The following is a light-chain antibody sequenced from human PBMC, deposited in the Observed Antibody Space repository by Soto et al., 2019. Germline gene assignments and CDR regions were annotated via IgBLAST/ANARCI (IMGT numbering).Light chain of an antibody. CDR3: QQSNSNPSP. Sequence: DLKMTQSPSSLCRSVGDRLSITCRASQTISSWLAWYQQKPGKAPKLLIYAASTLQSGVPSRFSGSGSGTDFTLTISSLQPEDFAIYYCQQSNSNPSPFGRGTKVDIK. CDR1: QTISSW. V-gene: IGKV1-5*01. J-gene: IGKJ1*01. CDR2: AAS.